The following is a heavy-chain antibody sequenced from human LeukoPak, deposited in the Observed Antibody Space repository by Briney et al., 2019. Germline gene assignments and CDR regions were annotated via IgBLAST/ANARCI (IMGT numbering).Heavy chain of an antibody. Sequence: SETLSLTCTVSGGSISSSSYYWGWIRQPLGKGLEWIGYIYRSVNTYYNPSLESRVTISVDRSKNQFSLKLTSVTAADTAVYYCARVGEPRYFDYWGQGTLVTVSS. CDR1: GGSISSSSYY. V-gene: IGHV4-39*07. CDR2: IYRSVNT. CDR3: ARVGEPRYFDY. D-gene: IGHD1-14*01. J-gene: IGHJ4*02.